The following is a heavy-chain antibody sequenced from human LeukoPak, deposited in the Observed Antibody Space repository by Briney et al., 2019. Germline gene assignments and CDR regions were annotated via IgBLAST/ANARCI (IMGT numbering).Heavy chain of an antibody. D-gene: IGHD6-6*01. CDR2: TRYDGSDK. J-gene: IGHJ4*02. CDR1: DFTFSSYG. CDR3: AKDRWATHSSSSSTQPYSFDY. Sequence: SGGSLRLSCAASDFTFSSYGMHWVRQAPGKGLEWVAFTRYDGSDKYYADSVKGRFTISRDDSTNMLYLQMNSLRAEDTAVYYCAKDRWATHSSSSSTQPYSFDYWGQGTLVTVSS. V-gene: IGHV3-30*02.